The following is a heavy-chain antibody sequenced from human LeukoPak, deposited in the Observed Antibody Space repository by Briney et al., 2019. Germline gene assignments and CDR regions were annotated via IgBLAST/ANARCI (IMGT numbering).Heavy chain of an antibody. CDR2: INHSGST. V-gene: IGHV4-34*01. CDR1: GGSFSGYY. J-gene: IGHJ4*02. D-gene: IGHD3-3*01. CDR3: ARGFLRSGYFDY. Sequence: SETLSLTCAVYGGSFSGYYWSWIRQPPAKGLEGIGEINHSGSTNYNPSLKSRVTISVDTSKNQFSLKLSSVTAADTAVYYCARGFLRSGYFDYWGQGTLVTVSS.